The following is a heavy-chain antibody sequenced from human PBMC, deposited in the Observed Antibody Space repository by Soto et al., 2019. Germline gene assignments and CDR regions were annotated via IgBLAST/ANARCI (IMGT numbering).Heavy chain of an antibody. CDR2: ISQSGNT. V-gene: IGHV4-34*01. J-gene: IGHJ4*02. CDR3: ARAPKVSVSYKTRHDV. CDR1: SGSFSVYY. D-gene: IGHD1-1*01. Sequence: PSGPLSLTCSISSGSFSVYYWSWVRQPPGKGLEWIGEISQSGNTNYSPSLKSRVSISIYTSKKQFSLNLASVSAADTAVYYCARAPKVSVSYKTRHDVWGQGTRV.